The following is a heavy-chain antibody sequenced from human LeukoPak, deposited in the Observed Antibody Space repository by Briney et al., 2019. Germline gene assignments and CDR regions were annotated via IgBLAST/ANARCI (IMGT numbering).Heavy chain of an antibody. J-gene: IGHJ4*02. Sequence: GGSLRLSCAASGFTLSSYAMSWVRQAPGKGLERDSAISGSGRSTYYAESVKGRFTISRDNSKNTLYLQMNSLRAEDTAVYYCARGRIRPLDYWGQGTLVTVSS. CDR3: ARGRIRPLDY. CDR2: ISGSGRST. V-gene: IGHV3-23*01. D-gene: IGHD1-1*01. CDR1: GFTLSSYA.